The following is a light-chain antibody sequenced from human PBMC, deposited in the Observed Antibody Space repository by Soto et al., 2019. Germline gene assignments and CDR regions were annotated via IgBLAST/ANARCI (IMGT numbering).Light chain of an antibody. CDR3: QQYGTSEII. V-gene: IGKV3-20*01. CDR2: DTS. CDR1: QSLANSF. J-gene: IGKJ5*01. Sequence: IVMTQSPATLSVSPGARATLSCRAIQSLANSFIAWYQQKPGQAPRXLIYDTSSRASGIPDRFSGSGSGTDFTLTISRLETEYFAVFYYQQYGTSEIIFGQGTRL.